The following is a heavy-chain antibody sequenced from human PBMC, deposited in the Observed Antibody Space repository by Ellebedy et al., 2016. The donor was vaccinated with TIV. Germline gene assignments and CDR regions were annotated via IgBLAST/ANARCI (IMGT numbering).Heavy chain of an antibody. V-gene: IGHV3-30*03. CDR2: ISYDGSNK. CDR1: GFTFSSYG. J-gene: IGHJ4*02. Sequence: GESLKISCAASGFTFSSYGMHWVRQAPGKGLEWVAVISYDGSNKYYADSVKGRFTISRDNSKNTLYLQMNSLRAEDTAVYYCARTPKYSSSSYFDYWGQGTLVTVSS. D-gene: IGHD6-6*01. CDR3: ARTPKYSSSSYFDY.